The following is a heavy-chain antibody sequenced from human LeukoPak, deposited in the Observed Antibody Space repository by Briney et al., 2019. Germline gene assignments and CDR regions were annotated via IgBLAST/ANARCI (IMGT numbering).Heavy chain of an antibody. D-gene: IGHD6-13*01. V-gene: IGHV3-23*01. Sequence: GGSLRLSCAASGFTFRSYAMNWVRQTPGKGLEWVSAISGSGYSTYYAESVEGRFTISRDNSKNTVDLQMNSLRDDDTAIYYCAKDRGSSSWPIDAWGQGTLVTVSS. J-gene: IGHJ5*02. CDR2: ISGSGYST. CDR3: AKDRGSSSWPIDA. CDR1: GFTFRSYA.